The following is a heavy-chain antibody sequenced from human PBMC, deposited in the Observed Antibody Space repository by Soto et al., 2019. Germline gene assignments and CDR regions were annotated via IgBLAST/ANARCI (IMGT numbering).Heavy chain of an antibody. J-gene: IGHJ5*01. CDR1: GDSINTDYY. CDR2: IYYTGGT. V-gene: IGHV4-30-4*02. Sequence: PSYTLSLTCTVSGDSINTDYYWRWIRQPPGKGLEWIGHIYYTGGTFYSPSLKSRLALSVDTSKNQFSLRLSSVTAADTAVYYCARDTAYKDFDSHSYYPHFDSWAQGALVTVSS. D-gene: IGHD3-22*01. CDR3: ARDTAYKDFDSHSYYPHFDS.